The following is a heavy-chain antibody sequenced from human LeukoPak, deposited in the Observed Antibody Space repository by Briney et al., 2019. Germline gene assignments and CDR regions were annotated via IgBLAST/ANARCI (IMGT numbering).Heavy chain of an antibody. CDR2: IYTSGST. CDR3: ARALDSTPYYDFWSGYYKIDYFDY. D-gene: IGHD3-3*01. Sequence: SETLSLTCTVSGDSISSGNYYWSWIRQPAGKGLEWIGRIYTSGSTNYNPSLKSRVTISVDTSKNQFSLRLSSVTAADTAVYYCARALDSTPYYDFWSGYYKIDYFDYWGQGTLVTVSS. V-gene: IGHV4-61*02. CDR1: GDSISSGNYY. J-gene: IGHJ4*02.